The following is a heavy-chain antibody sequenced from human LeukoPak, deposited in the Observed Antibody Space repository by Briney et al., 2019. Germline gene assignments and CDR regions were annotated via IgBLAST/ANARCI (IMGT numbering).Heavy chain of an antibody. CDR1: GGSISSYY. CDR2: IYTSGST. CDR3: AREGTSDEWLGSTRLDY. Sequence: SETLSLTCTVSGGSISSYYWSWIRQPAGKGLEWIGRIYTSGSTNYNPSLKSRVTMSVDTSKNQFSLKLSSVTAADTAVYYCAREGTSDEWLGSTRLDYWGQGTLVTVSS. J-gene: IGHJ4*02. D-gene: IGHD5-12*01. V-gene: IGHV4-4*07.